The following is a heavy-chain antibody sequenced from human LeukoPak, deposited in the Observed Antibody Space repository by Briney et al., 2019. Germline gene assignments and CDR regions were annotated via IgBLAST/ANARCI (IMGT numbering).Heavy chain of an antibody. CDR2: IASDGSHT. J-gene: IGHJ3*02. CDR3: ARERQDTILHSGAFDI. Sequence: TGGSLRLSCAASGFTFSSYFMHWVRQAPGKGLEWVADIASDGSHTFYVDSVKGRFTISRDNSKNTLYLQMNSLSAEDMAVYFCARERQDTILHSGAFDIWGQGTMVTVSS. CDR1: GFTFSSYF. V-gene: IGHV3-30-3*01. D-gene: IGHD2-21*01.